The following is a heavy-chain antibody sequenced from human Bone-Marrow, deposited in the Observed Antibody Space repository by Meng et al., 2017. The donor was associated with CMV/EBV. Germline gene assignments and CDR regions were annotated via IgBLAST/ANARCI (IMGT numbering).Heavy chain of an antibody. V-gene: IGHV4-34*01. CDR2: IYYSGST. CDR1: GGSFSDYY. D-gene: IGHD6-25*01. Sequence: SETLSLTCAVYGGSFSDYYWTWIRQPPGKGLEWIGSIYYSGSTYYNPSLKSRVTISVDTSKNQFSLKLSSVTAADTAVYYCARVGVAAAAFDIWGQGKMVTVSS. J-gene: IGHJ3*02. CDR3: ARVGVAAAAFDI.